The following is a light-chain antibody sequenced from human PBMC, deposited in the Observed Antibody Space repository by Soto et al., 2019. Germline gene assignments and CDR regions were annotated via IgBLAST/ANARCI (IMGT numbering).Light chain of an antibody. J-gene: IGKJ5*01. CDR1: QSVYSNY. CDR3: QQDATSPT. Sequence: EIVLTQSPGTLSLSPGERATLSCRASQSVYSNYLAWYQQKPGQAPRRLIYAASSRATGIPDRFSGSGSGTDFTLTISRLEPEDFAVYYCQQDATSPTFGEGTRLEIK. V-gene: IGKV3-20*01. CDR2: AAS.